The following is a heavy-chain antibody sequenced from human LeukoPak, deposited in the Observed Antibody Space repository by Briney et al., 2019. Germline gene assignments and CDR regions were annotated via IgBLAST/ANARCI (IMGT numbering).Heavy chain of an antibody. V-gene: IGHV3-66*02. CDR3: ARVDTAMVTREYYFDY. CDR1: GFTVSSNY. D-gene: IGHD5-18*01. Sequence: GGSLRLPCAASGFTVSSNYMSWVRQAPGKGLEWVSVIYSGGSTYYADSVKGRFTISRDNSKNTLYLQMNSLRAEDTAVYCCARVDTAMVTREYYFDYWGQGTLVTVSS. J-gene: IGHJ4*02. CDR2: IYSGGST.